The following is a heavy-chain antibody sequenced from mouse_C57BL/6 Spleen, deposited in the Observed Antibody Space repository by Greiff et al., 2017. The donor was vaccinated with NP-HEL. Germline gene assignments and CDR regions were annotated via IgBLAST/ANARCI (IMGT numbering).Heavy chain of an antibody. D-gene: IGHD2-4*01. CDR3: ARWGGTSDYDY. CDR2: IDPSDSYT. CDR1: GYTFTSYW. V-gene: IGHV1-69*01. Sequence: QVQLQQPGAELVMPGASVKLSCKASGYTFTSYWMHWVKQRPGQGLEWIGEIDPSDSYTNYNQKFKGKSTLTVDKSSSTAYMQLSSLTSEDSAVYYCARWGGTSDYDYWGQGTTLTVSS. J-gene: IGHJ2*01.